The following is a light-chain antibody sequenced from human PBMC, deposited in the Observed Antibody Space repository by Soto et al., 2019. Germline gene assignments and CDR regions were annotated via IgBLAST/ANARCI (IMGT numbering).Light chain of an antibody. Sequence: QSVLSQPPSVSGTPAQRVTISCSGSSSNIGSDAVNWYQQLPGTAPKLLIYTNNQRPSGVPDRFSGSKSGTSDSLAISGLQSEDEADYYCATWDNSLNGYVFGAGTKLTVL. CDR2: TNN. V-gene: IGLV1-44*01. J-gene: IGLJ1*01. CDR1: SSNIGSDA. CDR3: ATWDNSLNGYV.